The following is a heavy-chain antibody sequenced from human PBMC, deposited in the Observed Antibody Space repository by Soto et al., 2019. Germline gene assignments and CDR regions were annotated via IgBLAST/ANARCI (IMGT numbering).Heavy chain of an antibody. J-gene: IGHJ4*02. CDR1: GFDFRHHH. D-gene: IGHD3-16*01. CDR3: VCWLWGIGH. CDR2: SRYKADNYSP. Sequence: EVQLVESGGGLVQPGGSLRLSCAVSGFDFRHHHMDWVRQAPGKGLEGVGRSRYKADNYSPEYAASAKGRFTISRDESKSTLNLQMSSLRTEDSAVFYCVCWLWGIGHWGQGTLVTVSP. V-gene: IGHV3-72*01.